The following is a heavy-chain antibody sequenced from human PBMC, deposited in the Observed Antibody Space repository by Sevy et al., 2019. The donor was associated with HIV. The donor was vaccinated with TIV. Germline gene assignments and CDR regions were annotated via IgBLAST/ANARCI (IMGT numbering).Heavy chain of an antibody. CDR3: ARALAAAASY. Sequence: GGSLRLSCAASGFTFSNYWMNWVHQAPGKGLEWVANIKQDGSEKYYVDSVKGRFTISRDNAKNSMHLQMNSLRAEDTAVYYCARALAAAASYWGQGTLVTVSS. CDR1: GFTFSNYW. CDR2: IKQDGSEK. J-gene: IGHJ4*02. V-gene: IGHV3-7*01. D-gene: IGHD6-25*01.